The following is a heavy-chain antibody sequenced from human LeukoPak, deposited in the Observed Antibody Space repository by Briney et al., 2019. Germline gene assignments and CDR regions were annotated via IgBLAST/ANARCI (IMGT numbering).Heavy chain of an antibody. V-gene: IGHV1-8*03. CDR1: GYTFTSYD. J-gene: IGHJ5*02. Sequence: ASVKVSCKASGYTFTSYDINWVRQAAGQGLEWMGWMNPNSGNTGYAQKFQGRVTITRNTSISTAYMELSSLRSEDTAVYYCARGRFNDYVWGSYRYTGENWFDPWGQGTLVTVSS. CDR3: ARGRFNDYVWGSYRYTGENWFDP. D-gene: IGHD3-16*02. CDR2: MNPNSGNT.